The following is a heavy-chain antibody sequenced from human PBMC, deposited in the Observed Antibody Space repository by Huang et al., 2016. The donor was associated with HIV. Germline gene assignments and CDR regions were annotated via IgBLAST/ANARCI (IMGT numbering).Heavy chain of an antibody. CDR1: GFSISSYW. D-gene: IGHD3-22*01. J-gene: IGHJ4*02. CDR2: MNRDGSST. Sequence: EVQLVESGGGLVQPGGSLRLSCAASGFSISSYWLHGVRQAPGKGRGWGERMNRDGSSTSYADSVKGRFTISRDNAKNTLYLQMNSRRAEDTAVYYCARDPRIQSWLNFFDYWGQGTLVSVSS. CDR3: ARDPRIQSWLNFFDY. V-gene: IGHV3-74*01.